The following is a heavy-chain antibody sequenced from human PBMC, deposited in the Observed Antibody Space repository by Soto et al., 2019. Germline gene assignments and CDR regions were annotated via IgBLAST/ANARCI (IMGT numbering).Heavy chain of an antibody. CDR1: GFDFNTYS. J-gene: IGHJ4*02. Sequence: GGTLRLSFLASGFDFNTYSMNCVRHAPGKGLEWLAFINGRGNTIYYADSVKGRLTVSRDNAKSSLYLQMNSLRDEDTAVYFCAARRHYDLLTGYYGFDYWGQGSLVTVSS. CDR2: INGRGNTI. D-gene: IGHD3-9*01. V-gene: IGHV3-48*02. CDR3: AARRHYDLLTGYYGFDY.